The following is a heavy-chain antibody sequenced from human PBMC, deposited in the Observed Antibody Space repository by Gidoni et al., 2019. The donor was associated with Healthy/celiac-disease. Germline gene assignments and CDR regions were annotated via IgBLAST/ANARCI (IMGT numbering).Heavy chain of an antibody. J-gene: IGHJ4*02. CDR2: INHSGST. V-gene: IGHV4-34*01. Sequence: QVQLQQWGAGLLKPSEPLSLTCAVYGGSFSGYYWSWIRQPPGKGLEWIGEINHSGSTNYNPSLKSRVTISVDTSKNQFSLKLSSVTAADTAVYYCARGTLVRWRVYYFDYWGQGTLVTVSS. D-gene: IGHD2-2*01. CDR1: GGSFSGYY. CDR3: ARGTLVRWRVYYFDY.